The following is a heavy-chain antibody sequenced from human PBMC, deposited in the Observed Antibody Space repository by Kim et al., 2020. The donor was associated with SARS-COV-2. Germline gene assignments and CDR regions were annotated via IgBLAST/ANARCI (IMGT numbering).Heavy chain of an antibody. V-gene: IGHV3-23*01. CDR1: GFTFSRYA. CDR2: VNNGGNA. CDR3: AKDHPSSGWPTFDS. J-gene: IGHJ4*02. D-gene: IGHD6-19*01. Sequence: GGSLRLSCAASGFTFSRYAMSWVRQAPGKGPEWIAAVNNGGNAYYANFARGRFTVSRDNGRNTLDLQMNSLTAEDTALYFCAKDHPSSGWPTFDSWGQGTLVTVSS.